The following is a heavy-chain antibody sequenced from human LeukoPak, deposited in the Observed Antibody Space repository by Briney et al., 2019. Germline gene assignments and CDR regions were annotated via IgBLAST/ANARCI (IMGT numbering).Heavy chain of an antibody. CDR2: VYTSGST. CDR3: AKSYFDYSTYYSYYFNL. Sequence: KSSETLSLTCTVSGVSISGGHWSWLRQPPGRGLEWIGYVYTSGSTNYNPSLKSRVTISVDTSKSQFALKLSSVTAADTAVYYCAKSYFDYSTYYSYYFNLWGQGALVTVSS. CDR1: GVSISGGH. J-gene: IGHJ4*02. D-gene: IGHD4-11*01. V-gene: IGHV4-4*09.